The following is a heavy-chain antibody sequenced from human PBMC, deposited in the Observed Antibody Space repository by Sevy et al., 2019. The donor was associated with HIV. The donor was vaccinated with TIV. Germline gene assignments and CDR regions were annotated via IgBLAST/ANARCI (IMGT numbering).Heavy chain of an antibody. J-gene: IGHJ4*02. V-gene: IGHV4-39*01. D-gene: IGHD6-19*01. CDR3: AGPTLTYSSGWSYYDH. Sequence: SETLSLTCTVSGASISSSGYYWGWIRQPPGKGLEWIASIRYTGSTYYNPSLRIRVTISADASKNQFSLGLNSVTAADTAVYYCAGPTLTYSSGWSYYDHWGQGTVVTVSS. CDR1: GASISSSGYY. CDR2: IRYTGST.